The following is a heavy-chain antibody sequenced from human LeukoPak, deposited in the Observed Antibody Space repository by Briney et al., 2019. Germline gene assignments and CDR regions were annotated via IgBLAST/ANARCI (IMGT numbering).Heavy chain of an antibody. J-gene: IGHJ6*03. V-gene: IGHV3-23*01. CDR3: AKAPYYYDSSGQTPGDYYHMDV. D-gene: IGHD3-22*01. Sequence: GGSLRLSCTVSGFTVSSNSMSWVRQAPGKGLEWVSAISGSGGSTYYADSVKGRFTISRDNSKNTLYLQMNSLRAEDTAVYYCAKAPYYYDSSGQTPGDYYHMDVWGKGTTVTISS. CDR2: ISGSGGST. CDR1: GFTVSSNS.